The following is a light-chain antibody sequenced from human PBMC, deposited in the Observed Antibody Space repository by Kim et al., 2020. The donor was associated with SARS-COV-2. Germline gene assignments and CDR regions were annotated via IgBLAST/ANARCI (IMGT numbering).Light chain of an antibody. V-gene: IGLV1-47*01. CDR2: RNN. Sequence: HRVTISCSGSSSNIGSNYVYWYQQLPGTAPKLLIYRNNQRPSGVPDRFSGSKSGTSASLAISGLRSEDEADYYCAAWDDSLSGPWVFGGGTQLTVL. J-gene: IGLJ3*02. CDR3: AAWDDSLSGPWV. CDR1: SSNIGSNY.